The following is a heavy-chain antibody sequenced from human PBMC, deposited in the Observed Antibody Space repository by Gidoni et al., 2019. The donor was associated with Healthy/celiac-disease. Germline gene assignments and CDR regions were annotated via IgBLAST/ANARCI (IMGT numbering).Heavy chain of an antibody. D-gene: IGHD3-3*01. CDR3: ARRITIFGAVFFDI. V-gene: IGHV3-66*04. CDR1: GFTVSSNY. CDR2: IYSGGST. J-gene: IGHJ3*02. Sequence: EVQLVESGGGLVQPGGSLGLSCAASGFTVSSNYMSWVRQAPGKGLEWVSVIYSGGSTYYADSVKGRFTISRDNSKNTLYLQMNSLRAEDTAVYYCARRITIFGAVFFDIWGQGTMVTVSS.